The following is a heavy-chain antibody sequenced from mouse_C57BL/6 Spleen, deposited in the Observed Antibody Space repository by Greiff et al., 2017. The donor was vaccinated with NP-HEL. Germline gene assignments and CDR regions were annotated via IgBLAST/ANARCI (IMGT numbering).Heavy chain of an antibody. CDR2: IDPNSGGT. CDR1: GYTFTSYW. CDR3: ARGVTVVAHYFDY. Sequence: QVHVKQPGAELVKPGASVKLSCKASGYTFTSYWMHWVKQRPGRGLEWIGRIDPNSGGTKYNEKFKSKATLTVDKPSSTAYMQLSSLTSEDSAVYYCARGVTVVAHYFDYWGQGTTLTVSS. D-gene: IGHD1-1*01. J-gene: IGHJ2*01. V-gene: IGHV1-72*01.